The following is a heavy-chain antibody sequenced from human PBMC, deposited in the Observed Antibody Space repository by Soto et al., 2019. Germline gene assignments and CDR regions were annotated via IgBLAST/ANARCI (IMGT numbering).Heavy chain of an antibody. CDR2: MNSDGSST. J-gene: IGHJ4*02. CDR1: GFTFGNYW. CDR3: ATAEVDY. V-gene: IGHV3-74*01. Sequence: PGGSLRLSCAASGFTFGNYWMHWVRQAPGRGLEWVSRMNSDGSSTNYADSVKGRFTVSRDNAKNTLYLQMNSLRAEDTAVYYCATAEVDYWGPGTLVTVS.